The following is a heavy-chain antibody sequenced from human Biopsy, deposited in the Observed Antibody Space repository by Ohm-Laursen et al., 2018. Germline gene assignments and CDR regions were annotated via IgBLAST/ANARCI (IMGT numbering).Heavy chain of an antibody. CDR3: ARDPGYDFWSGSDPFDI. V-gene: IGHV1-18*04. J-gene: IGHJ3*02. CDR2: ISTYNDDT. Sequence: GSSVKVSCKTSCYTFTAYGISWVRQAPGHGLEWMGWISTYNDDTNIAQKFQGRVSMTTDTSTRTAYMELRCLRSGDTAIYFCARDPGYDFWSGSDPFDIWGQGTLVTVS. D-gene: IGHD3-3*01. CDR1: CYTFTAYG.